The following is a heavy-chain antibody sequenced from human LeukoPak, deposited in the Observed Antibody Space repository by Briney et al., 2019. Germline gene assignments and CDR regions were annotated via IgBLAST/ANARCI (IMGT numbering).Heavy chain of an antibody. CDR1: GFTVSNNY. CDR3: ARDPILGDPN. CDR2: IDSSANT. J-gene: IGHJ4*02. Sequence: GGSQRLSCVASGFTVSNNYMSWVRQAPGKELEWVSLIDSSANTFYADSVKGRFTISRDISKNTVYLQMNSLRPEDTAVYYCARDPILGDPNWGQGTLVTVSS. D-gene: IGHD1-26*01. V-gene: IGHV3-66*03.